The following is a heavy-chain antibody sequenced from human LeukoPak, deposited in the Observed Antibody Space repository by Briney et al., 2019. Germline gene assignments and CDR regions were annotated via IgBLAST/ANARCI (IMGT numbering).Heavy chain of an antibody. CDR3: ARGARKGDDYGGFFDY. Sequence: GGSLRLSCAASGFTFSSYEMNWVRQAPGKGLEWVSYISSSGSTIYYADSVKGRFTISRDNSKNTLFLQMNSLRTEDTAVYYCARGARKGDDYGGFFDYWGQGTLVTVSS. V-gene: IGHV3-48*03. D-gene: IGHD4-23*01. CDR1: GFTFSSYE. CDR2: ISSSGSTI. J-gene: IGHJ4*02.